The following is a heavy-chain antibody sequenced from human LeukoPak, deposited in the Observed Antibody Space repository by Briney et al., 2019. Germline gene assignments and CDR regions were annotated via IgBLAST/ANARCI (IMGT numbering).Heavy chain of an antibody. Sequence: ASVKVSCKASGYTFTSYGISWVRQAPGQGLEWMGWISAYNGNTNYAQKLQGRVTMTTDTSTSTAYMELRSLRSDDTAVYYCARALYYDYIWGYFDYWGQGTLVTVSP. D-gene: IGHD3-16*01. CDR2: ISAYNGNT. V-gene: IGHV1-18*01. CDR1: GYTFTSYG. CDR3: ARALYYDYIWGYFDY. J-gene: IGHJ4*02.